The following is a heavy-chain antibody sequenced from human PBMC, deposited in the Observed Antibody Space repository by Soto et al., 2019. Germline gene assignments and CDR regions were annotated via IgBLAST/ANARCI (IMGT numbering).Heavy chain of an antibody. J-gene: IGHJ5*02. CDR3: ARDWQQLSRGWFDP. V-gene: IGHV3-21*01. Sequence: GGSLRLSCAGSGFTFSSYSMNWVRQAPGKGLEWVSSISSNSNYIYNADSVKGRFTISRDNSKNTLYLQMNSLRAEDTAVYYCARDWQQLSRGWFDPWGQGTLVTVSS. D-gene: IGHD6-13*01. CDR1: GFTFSSYS. CDR2: ISSNSNYI.